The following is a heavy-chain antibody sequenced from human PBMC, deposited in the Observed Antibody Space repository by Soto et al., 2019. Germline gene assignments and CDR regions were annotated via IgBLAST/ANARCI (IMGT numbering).Heavy chain of an antibody. CDR3: AKGSNYFDY. V-gene: IGHV3-30*18. Sequence: QVQLVESGGGVVQPGRSLRLSCAASGFTFSSYGVHWVRQAPGKGLEWVAVISYDGSNKYYADSVKGRFTISRDNSKNTLYLQMNSLRAEDTAVYYCAKGSNYFDYWGQGTLVTVSS. CDR2: ISYDGSNK. CDR1: GFTFSSYG. D-gene: IGHD6-6*01. J-gene: IGHJ4*02.